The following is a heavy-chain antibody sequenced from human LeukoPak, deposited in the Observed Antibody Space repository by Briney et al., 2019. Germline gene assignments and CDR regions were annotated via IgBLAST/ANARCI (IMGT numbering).Heavy chain of an antibody. V-gene: IGHV3-21*01. D-gene: IGHD3-3*01. Sequence: PGGSLRLSCAASGFTFSSYSMNWVRQAPGKGLEWVSSISSSSSYIYYADSVKGRFTISRDNAKNSLYLQMNSLRAEDTAVYYCAKPTSVSLWSGYPYYFDYWGQGTLVTVSS. CDR2: ISSSSSYI. J-gene: IGHJ4*02. CDR1: GFTFSSYS. CDR3: AKPTSVSLWSGYPYYFDY.